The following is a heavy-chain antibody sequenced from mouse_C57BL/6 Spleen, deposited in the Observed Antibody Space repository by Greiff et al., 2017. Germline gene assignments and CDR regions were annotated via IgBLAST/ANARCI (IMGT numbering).Heavy chain of an antibody. D-gene: IGHD3-2*02. V-gene: IGHV3-6*01. CDR3: ARDRNGQLRPPFAY. CDR2: ISYDGSN. J-gene: IGHJ3*01. Sequence: EVKLMESGPGLVKPSQSLSLTCSVTGYSITSGYYWNWIRQFPGNKLEWMGYISYDGSNNYNPSLKNRISITRDTSKNQFFLKLNSVTTEDTATYYWARDRNGQLRPPFAYWGQGTLGTVSA. CDR1: GYSITSGYY.